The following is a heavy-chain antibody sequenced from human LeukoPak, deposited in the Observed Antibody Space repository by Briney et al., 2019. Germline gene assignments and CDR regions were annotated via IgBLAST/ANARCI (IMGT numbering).Heavy chain of an antibody. Sequence: PGGSLRLSCAASGFNFSSYWLHWVRQVPGKGLQWVSVVYSGGSTFYADSVKGRFTVSRDSSKNTLYLEMNSLRAEDTAIYYCARGHEALGYWGQGTLVTVSS. J-gene: IGHJ4*02. CDR1: GFNFSSYW. V-gene: IGHV3-53*01. CDR2: VYSGGST. D-gene: IGHD3-10*01. CDR3: ARGHEALGY.